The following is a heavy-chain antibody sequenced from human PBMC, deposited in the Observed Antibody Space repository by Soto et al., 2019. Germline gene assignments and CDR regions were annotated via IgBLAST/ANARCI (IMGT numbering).Heavy chain of an antibody. Sequence: GGSLRLSCAASGFTLRSYAMSWVRQAPGKGLEWVSYISSSSTTKYYADSVKGRFTISRDNAKNSLYLQMNSLRAEDTAVYYCARDGCSGSNCLNWFDPWGQGTLVTVSS. V-gene: IGHV3-48*01. CDR2: ISSSSTTK. CDR3: ARDGCSGSNCLNWFDP. CDR1: GFTLRSYA. D-gene: IGHD2-15*01. J-gene: IGHJ5*02.